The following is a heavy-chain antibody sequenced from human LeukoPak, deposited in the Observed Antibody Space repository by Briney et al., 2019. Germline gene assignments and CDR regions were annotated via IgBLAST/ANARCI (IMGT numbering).Heavy chain of an antibody. CDR1: KFTFSSYA. Sequence: AGGSLRLSCVASKFTFSSYALTWVRQAPGKGLEWVSAISGSGGSTYYADSVKGRFTISRDNSKNTLYLQMNSLRAEDTAVYYCAKEIVLYEIYAFDIWGQGTMVTVSS. V-gene: IGHV3-23*01. CDR2: ISGSGGST. CDR3: AKEIVLYEIYAFDI. J-gene: IGHJ3*02. D-gene: IGHD2-8*01.